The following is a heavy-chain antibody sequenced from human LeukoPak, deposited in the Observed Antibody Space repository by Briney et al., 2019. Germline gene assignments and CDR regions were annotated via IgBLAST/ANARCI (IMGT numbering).Heavy chain of an antibody. V-gene: IGHV1-2*02. CDR2: IKPSSGAT. J-gene: IGHJ5*02. CDR3: ARDRVGTNPNWFDP. Sequence: ASVKVSCKASGYTFSGHYMHWVRQAPGQGLEWMGWIKPSSGATNYAQKFQGRVTMTRDTSISTAYMELSRLTSDDTAVYYCARDRVGTNPNWFDPWGQGTLVTVSS. D-gene: IGHD1/OR15-1a*01. CDR1: GYTFSGHY.